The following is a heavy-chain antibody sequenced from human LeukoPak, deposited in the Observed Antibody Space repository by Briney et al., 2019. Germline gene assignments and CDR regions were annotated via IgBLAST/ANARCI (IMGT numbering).Heavy chain of an antibody. J-gene: IGHJ4*02. V-gene: IGHV3-53*01. D-gene: IGHD3-22*01. CDR2: IYSGGST. CDR3: ARADYYDSSGYYAPDY. CDR1: GFTVSSNY. Sequence: PGGSLRLSCAASGFTVSSNYMSWVRQAPGKGLEWVSVIYSGGSTYYSDSVKGRFTISRDNSKNTLYLQMNSLRAEDTAVYYCARADYYDSSGYYAPDYWGQGTLVTVSS.